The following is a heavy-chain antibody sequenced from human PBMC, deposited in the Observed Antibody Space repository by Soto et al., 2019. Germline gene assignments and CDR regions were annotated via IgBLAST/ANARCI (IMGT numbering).Heavy chain of an antibody. J-gene: IGHJ4*02. CDR1: GGSISSGGYY. CDR2: FYYSVST. D-gene: IGHD4-17*01. CDR3: ARDGPLYGDYVAY. Sequence: PSETLSLTCTVSGGSISSGGYYWSWLRQHPGKGLEWIGYFYYSVSTYYNPSLKSRVTISVDTSKNQFSLKLSSVTAADTAVFYCARDGPLYGDYVAYWGQGTLVTVSS. V-gene: IGHV4-31*03.